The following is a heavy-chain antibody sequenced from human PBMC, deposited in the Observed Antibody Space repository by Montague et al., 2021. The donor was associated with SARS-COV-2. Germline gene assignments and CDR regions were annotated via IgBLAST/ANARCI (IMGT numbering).Heavy chain of an antibody. D-gene: IGHD6-13*01. CDR2: INYSGST. CDR1: GGSFSGFY. CDR3: ARWSPSSSWLYYYYYGMDV. V-gene: IGHV4-34*01. J-gene: IGHJ6*02. Sequence: SETLSLTCAVSGGSFSGFYWSWIRQPPGKGLEWIGEINYSGSTNYNPSLKSRVTISVDTSKNQFSLKLSSVTAADTAVYYCARWSPSSSWLYYYYYGMDVWGQGTTVTVSS.